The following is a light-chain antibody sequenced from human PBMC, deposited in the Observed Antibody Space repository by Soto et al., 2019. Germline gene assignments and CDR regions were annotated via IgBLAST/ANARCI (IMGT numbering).Light chain of an antibody. CDR3: QSYDTSLSGSV. J-gene: IGLJ2*01. Sequence: QSALTQPPSVSGAPGQRVTISCTGTSSNIGAGYDVHWYQHLPGIAPKLLIYGNSDRPSGVPDRFSGSKSGTSASLAITGLQAEDEADYYCQSYDTSLSGSVFGRGTKLTVL. CDR2: GNS. CDR1: SSNIGAGYD. V-gene: IGLV1-40*01.